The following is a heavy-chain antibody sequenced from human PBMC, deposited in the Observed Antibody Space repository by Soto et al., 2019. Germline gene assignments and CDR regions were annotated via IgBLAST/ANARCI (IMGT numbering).Heavy chain of an antibody. J-gene: IGHJ5*02. CDR3: VRGGVDTTPFDP. Sequence: QVQLVQSGAEVKKPGASVKVSCKASGYTFTGYYMHWVRQAPGQGLEWMGWINPNTGGTNYVQKFQGRVTMTREKSIRTAYMELSSLRSDDTAVYYCVRGGVDTTPFDPWGQGTLVTVSS. D-gene: IGHD1-1*01. V-gene: IGHV1-2*02. CDR2: INPNTGGT. CDR1: GYTFTGYY.